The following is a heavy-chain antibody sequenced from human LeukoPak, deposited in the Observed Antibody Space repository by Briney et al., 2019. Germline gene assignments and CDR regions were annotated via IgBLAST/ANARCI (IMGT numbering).Heavy chain of an antibody. CDR1: GFTFSSYA. J-gene: IGHJ4*02. D-gene: IGHD1-26*01. V-gene: IGHV3-23*01. Sequence: QPGGSLRLSCAASGFTFSSYAMRWVRQAPGKGLEWVSAISGGGGSKYYADSVKGRFTISRDNSKNTLYLQMNSLRAEDTAVYYCAKSERGIVGATDYWGQGTLVTVSS. CDR3: AKSERGIVGATDY. CDR2: ISGGGGSK.